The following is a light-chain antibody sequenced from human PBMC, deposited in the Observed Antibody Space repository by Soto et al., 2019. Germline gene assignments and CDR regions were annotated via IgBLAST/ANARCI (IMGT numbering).Light chain of an antibody. J-gene: IGLJ1*01. CDR2: DVT. CDR1: SSDVGAYNY. CDR3: NSYTTSNTYV. Sequence: SALAQPASVSGSPGQAITISCSGTSSDVGAYNYVSWYQQHPGKAPKLMIYDVTNRPSGVSNRFSGSKSGNTASLTISGLRAEDEADYYCNSYTTSNTYVFGTGTKVTVL. V-gene: IGLV2-14*01.